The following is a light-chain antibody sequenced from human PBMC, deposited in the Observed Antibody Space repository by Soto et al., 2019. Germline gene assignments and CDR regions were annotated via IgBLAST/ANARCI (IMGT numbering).Light chain of an antibody. Sequence: QSALTQPASVSGSPGQSITISCTGTSSDVGGYNYVSWYQQHPGKAPKLMIYDVSNRPSGVSNRLSGSKSGNTASLTISGLQAEDEADYYCSSYTSSSTVVFGGGIKLTVL. CDR1: SSDVGGYNY. CDR3: SSYTSSSTVV. J-gene: IGLJ2*01. V-gene: IGLV2-14*01. CDR2: DVS.